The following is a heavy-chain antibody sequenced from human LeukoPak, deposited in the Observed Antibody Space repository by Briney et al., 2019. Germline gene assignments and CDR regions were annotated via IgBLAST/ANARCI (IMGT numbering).Heavy chain of an antibody. CDR2: ISYDGSNK. J-gene: IGHJ4*02. Sequence: PGGSLRLSCAASGFTFSSYGMHWVRQAPGKGLEWVAVISYDGSNKYYADSVKGRFTISRDNSKNTLYLQMNSLRAEDTAVYYCARVFIWWNLPYYFDYWGQGTLVTVSS. CDR3: ARVFIWWNLPYYFDY. CDR1: GFTFSSYG. D-gene: IGHD1-7*01. V-gene: IGHV3-30*03.